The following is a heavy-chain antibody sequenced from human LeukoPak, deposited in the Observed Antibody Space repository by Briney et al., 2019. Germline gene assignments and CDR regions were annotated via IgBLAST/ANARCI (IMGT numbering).Heavy chain of an antibody. Sequence: SETLSLTCTVSGGSTSSGDYYWSWIRQPPGKGLEWIGYIYYSGSTNYNPSLKSRVTISVDKSKNQFSLKLSSVTAADTAVYYCARGLGYSGYDSRWFDPWGQGTLVTVSS. CDR3: ARGLGYSGYDSRWFDP. V-gene: IGHV4-30-4*01. CDR1: GGSTSSGDYY. J-gene: IGHJ5*02. CDR2: IYYSGST. D-gene: IGHD5-12*01.